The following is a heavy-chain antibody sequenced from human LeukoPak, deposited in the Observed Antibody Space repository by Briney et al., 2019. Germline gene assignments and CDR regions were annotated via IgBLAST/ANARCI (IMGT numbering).Heavy chain of an antibody. CDR1: GYTFTGYY. CDR3: AREKVYYDSSGYYYETQFDY. CDR2: INPNSGGT. V-gene: IGHV1-2*02. J-gene: IGHJ4*02. D-gene: IGHD3-22*01. Sequence: GASVKVSCKASGYTFTGYYMHWVRQAPGQGLEWMGWINPNSGGTNYAQKFQGRVTMTRDTSISTAYMELSRLRSDDTAVYYCAREKVYYDSSGYYYETQFDYWGQGTLVTVSS.